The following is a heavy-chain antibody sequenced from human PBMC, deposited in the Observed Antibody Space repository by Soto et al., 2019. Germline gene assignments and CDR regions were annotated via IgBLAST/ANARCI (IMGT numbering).Heavy chain of an antibody. Sequence: QVQLVESGGGVVQPGRSLRLSCAASGFTFSSYGMHWVRQAPGKGLEWVAVIWYDGSNKYYADSVKGRFTISRDNSKNTLYLQMNSLRAEDTAVYYCAREAPGYSGYPRGKNNWFDPWGQGTLVTVSS. CDR3: AREAPGYSGYPRGKNNWFDP. V-gene: IGHV3-33*01. CDR1: GFTFSSYG. D-gene: IGHD5-12*01. CDR2: IWYDGSNK. J-gene: IGHJ5*02.